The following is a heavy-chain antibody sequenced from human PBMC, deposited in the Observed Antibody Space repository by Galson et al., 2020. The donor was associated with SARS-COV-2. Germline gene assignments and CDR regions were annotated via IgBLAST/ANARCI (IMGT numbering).Heavy chain of an antibody. CDR2: INHSGST. CDR1: GGSFSGYY. J-gene: IGHJ4*02. V-gene: IGHV4-34*01. D-gene: IGHD6-13*01. CDR3: ASFAIAAAGGFDY. Sequence: SETLSLTCAVYGGSFSGYYWSWIRQPPGKGLEWIGEINHSGSTNYNPSLKSRVTISVDTSKNQFSLKLSSVTAADTAVYYCASFAIAAAGGFDYWGQGTLVTVSS.